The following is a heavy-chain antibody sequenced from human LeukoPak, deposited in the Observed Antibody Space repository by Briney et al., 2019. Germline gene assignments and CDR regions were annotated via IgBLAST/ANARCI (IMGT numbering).Heavy chain of an antibody. V-gene: IGHV4-4*07. CDR3: ARSEYSYGADAFDI. Sequence: SETLSLTCTVSGGSISSYYWSWIRQPAGKGLEWIGRIYTSGSTDYNPSLKSRVTISVDTSKNQFSLKLSSVTAADTAVYYCARSEYSYGADAFDIWGQGTMVTVSS. J-gene: IGHJ3*02. CDR2: IYTSGST. D-gene: IGHD5-18*01. CDR1: GGSISSYY.